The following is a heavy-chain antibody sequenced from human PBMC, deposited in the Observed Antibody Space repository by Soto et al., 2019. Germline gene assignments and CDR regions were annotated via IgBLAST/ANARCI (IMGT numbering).Heavy chain of an antibody. CDR1: GFSLSRYS. CDR3: TSLMVRGVMWLDY. V-gene: IGHV3-7*02. Sequence: EVQLVESGGGLVQPGGSLRLSCAASGFSLSRYSMSWVRQAPGRGLEWVANINQDGSEKYYVDSVKGRFIISRDIAENSLYLQMSSLSAEDTEVYYCTSLMVRGVMWLDYWGQGALVPVSS. J-gene: IGHJ4*02. D-gene: IGHD3-10*01. CDR2: INQDGSEK.